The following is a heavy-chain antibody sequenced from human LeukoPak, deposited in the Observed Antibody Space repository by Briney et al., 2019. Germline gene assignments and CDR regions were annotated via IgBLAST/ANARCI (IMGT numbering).Heavy chain of an antibody. V-gene: IGHV4-61*02. CDR1: GGSSSSGSFY. J-gene: IGHJ4*02. Sequence: SETLSLTSTVSGGSSSSGSFYWNWIRQPAGKGLEWIGRIYTSGSTNYNPSLKSRVTISVDTSKNQFFLKLNSVTAADTAVYYCARVPHAVTTSVFFYHFDYWGQGALVTVSS. D-gene: IGHD4-17*01. CDR2: IYTSGST. CDR3: ARVPHAVTTSVFFYHFDY.